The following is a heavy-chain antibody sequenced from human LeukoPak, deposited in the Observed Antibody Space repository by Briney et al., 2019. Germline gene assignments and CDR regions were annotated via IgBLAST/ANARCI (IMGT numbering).Heavy chain of an antibody. V-gene: IGHV3-74*01. Sequence: GGSLRLSCAASGFTFSSYWMHWLRQAPGKGLMWVSRINSDGSNTNYADSVKGRFTISRDNAKNTLYLQMNSLGAEDTAVYYCARAGRGLRYFDWLTYDYWGQGTLVTVSS. D-gene: IGHD3-9*01. J-gene: IGHJ4*02. CDR3: ARAGRGLRYFDWLTYDY. CDR2: INSDGSNT. CDR1: GFTFSSYW.